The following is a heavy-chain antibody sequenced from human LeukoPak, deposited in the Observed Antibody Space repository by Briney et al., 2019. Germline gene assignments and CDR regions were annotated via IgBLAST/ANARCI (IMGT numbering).Heavy chain of an antibody. V-gene: IGHV4-59*11. CDR2: IYYSGST. J-gene: IGHJ4*02. Sequence: SETLSLTCTVSDGSISSHYWSWIRQPPGKGLEWIGYIYYSGSTNYNPSLKSRVTISVDTSKNQFSLKLSSVTAADTAVYYCARGGYSYGPTYYYFDYWGQGTLVTVSS. CDR1: DGSISSHY. CDR3: ARGGYSYGPTYYYFDY. D-gene: IGHD5-18*01.